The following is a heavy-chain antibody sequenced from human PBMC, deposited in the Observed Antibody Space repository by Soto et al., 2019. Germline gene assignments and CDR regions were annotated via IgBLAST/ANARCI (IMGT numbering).Heavy chain of an antibody. CDR2: IYSGGST. J-gene: IGHJ5*02. CDR3: ARDFTLSVAGGGDNWFDP. CDR1: GFTVSSNY. V-gene: IGHV3-53*01. D-gene: IGHD2-8*02. Sequence: GGSLRLSCAASGFTVSSNYMSWVRQAPGKGLEWVSVIYSGGSTYYADSVKGRFTISRDNPKTTLYLQMNSLRAEDAAVYYCARDFTLSVAGGGDNWFDPWGQGTLVTVSS.